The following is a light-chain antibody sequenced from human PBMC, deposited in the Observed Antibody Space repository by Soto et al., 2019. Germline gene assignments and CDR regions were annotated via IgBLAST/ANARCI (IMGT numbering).Light chain of an antibody. CDR1: QSISTH. J-gene: IGKJ2*01. CDR3: QQYSSNLYT. V-gene: IGKV1-5*01. Sequence: EIQMTQSPSTLSASVGDRDTITCRASQSISTHLAWYQQKPGKAPEVLIYDASTLESGVPSRFSGSGSGTKFTLTISSLQPDDFATYYCQQYSSNLYTFGQGTKLEIK. CDR2: DAS.